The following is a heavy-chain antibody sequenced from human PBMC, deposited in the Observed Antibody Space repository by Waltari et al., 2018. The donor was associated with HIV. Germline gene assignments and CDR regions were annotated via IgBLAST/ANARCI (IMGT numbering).Heavy chain of an antibody. V-gene: IGHV4-61*02. Sequence: QLQLQESGPGLVRPSQTLSLTCTVSGGSVSRGYFSWNWIRQPAGKGLEWIGRINTSGTPTYNPSLKRLVTISVDTATNRVSLKLRSVTATDPATFYCARRGVGPNNPFFNYWGQGTLVTVSS. J-gene: IGHJ4*02. D-gene: IGHD1-26*01. CDR3: ARRGVGPNNPFFNY. CDR2: INTSGTP. CDR1: GGSVSRGYFS.